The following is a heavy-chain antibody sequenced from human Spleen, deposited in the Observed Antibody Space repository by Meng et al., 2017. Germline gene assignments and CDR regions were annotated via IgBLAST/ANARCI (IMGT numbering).Heavy chain of an antibody. CDR1: GGSISSSGYY. CDR3: AGGTMYYDSSGYIMDY. CDR2: IYYSGST. Sequence: SETLSLTCTVSGGSISSSGYYWSWIRQTPGKGLEWIGYIYYSGSTYYNPSLSGRLTISIDTSKNQLSLKLNSVTAADTAVYYCAGGTMYYDSSGYIMDYWGQGTLVTVSS. J-gene: IGHJ4*02. D-gene: IGHD3-22*01. V-gene: IGHV4-31*03.